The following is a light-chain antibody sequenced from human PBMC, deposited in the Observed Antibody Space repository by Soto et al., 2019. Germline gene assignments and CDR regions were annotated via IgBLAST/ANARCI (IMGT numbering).Light chain of an antibody. CDR2: AAS. V-gene: IGKV1-27*01. J-gene: IGKJ4*01. CDR1: QGISNH. CDR3: QKFTSAPFT. Sequence: DIQMTQSPSSLSASVGDRVTITCRASQGISNHLAWYQQKPGKLPNLLIYAASILQSGVPSRFSGSGSGTDFTLTINTLQPEDVAIYYCQKFTSAPFTFGGGTKVEI.